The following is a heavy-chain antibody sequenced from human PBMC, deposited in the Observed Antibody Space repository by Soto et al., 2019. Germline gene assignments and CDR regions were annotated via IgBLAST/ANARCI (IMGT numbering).Heavy chain of an antibody. J-gene: IGHJ6*02. CDR1: GYIFTGYG. CDR3: ARGGSGYHTGRGFAGTMDV. D-gene: IGHD3-22*01. V-gene: IGHV1-18*04. CDR2: ISPYNGHT. Sequence: QAQVVQSGDEVKKPGASVKVSCKASGYIFTGYGISWVRQAPGQGLEWMGWISPYNGHTEFAQRLQGRLTLTTDTSTTTTVMELSNLRSDDTAVYSCARGGSGYHTGRGFAGTMDVWGQGTTVTVSS.